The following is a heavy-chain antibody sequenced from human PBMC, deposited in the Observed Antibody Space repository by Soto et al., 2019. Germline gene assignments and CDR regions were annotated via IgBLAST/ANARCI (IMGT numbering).Heavy chain of an antibody. J-gene: IGHJ6*02. D-gene: IGHD2-2*01. Sequence: GRSLRLSCTASGFTFGDYAMSWFRQAPGKGLEWVGFIRSKAYGGTTENDASVKGRFTISRDVSKSIAFLKMNSLKTEDTAVYYFFRARAGVPAAMDYYYYYGMDVWGQGTTVTVSS. V-gene: IGHV3-49*03. CDR2: IRSKAYGGTT. CDR3: FRARAGVPAAMDYYYYYGMDV. CDR1: GFTFGDYA.